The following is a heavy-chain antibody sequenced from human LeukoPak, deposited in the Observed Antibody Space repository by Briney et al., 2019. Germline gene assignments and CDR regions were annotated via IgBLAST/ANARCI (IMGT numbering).Heavy chain of an antibody. V-gene: IGHV1-18*01. D-gene: IGHD3-10*01. CDR3: ARDRHYYGSGSYYYFDY. CDR2: ISAYNGNT. J-gene: IGHJ4*02. Sequence: GASVTVSCKASGYTFTSYGISWVRQAPGQGLEWMGWISAYNGNTNYAQKLQGRVTMTTDTSTSTAYMELRSLRSDDTAVYYCARDRHYYGSGSYYYFDYWGQGTLVTVSS. CDR1: GYTFTSYG.